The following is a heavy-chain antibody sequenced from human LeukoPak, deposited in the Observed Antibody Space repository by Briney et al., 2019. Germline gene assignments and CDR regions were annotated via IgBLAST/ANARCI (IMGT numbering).Heavy chain of an antibody. CDR3: AREVVVRGVKYYAMDV. V-gene: IGHV3-33*01. CDR1: GFTFSVYG. CDR2: IWYDGSNE. D-gene: IGHD3-10*01. Sequence: GGSLRLSCAASGFTFSVYGMHWVRQAPGKGLEWVAVIWYDGSNEYYLVSVKGRFTISRDNSKNTLYLQMNSLTAEDTAVYYYAREVVVRGVKYYAMDVWGQGTTVTVSS. J-gene: IGHJ6*02.